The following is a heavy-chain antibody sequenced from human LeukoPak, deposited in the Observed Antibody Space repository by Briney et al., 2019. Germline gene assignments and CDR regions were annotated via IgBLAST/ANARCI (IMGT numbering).Heavy chain of an antibody. D-gene: IGHD4-17*01. J-gene: IGHJ4*02. Sequence: GGSLRLSCAASGFTFSSYSMNWVRQAPGKGLEWVSSISSSSSYIYYADSVKGRFTISRDNAKNSLYLQMNSLRAEDTAAYYCARVWSRNGGYGEDYWGQGTLVTVSS. V-gene: IGHV3-21*01. CDR2: ISSSSSYI. CDR1: GFTFSSYS. CDR3: ARVWSRNGGYGEDY.